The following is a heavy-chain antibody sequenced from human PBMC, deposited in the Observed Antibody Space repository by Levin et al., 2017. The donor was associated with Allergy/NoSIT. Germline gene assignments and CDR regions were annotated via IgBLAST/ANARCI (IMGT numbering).Heavy chain of an antibody. CDR3: AREGDYYDSRGFDAFDI. CDR2: IYYSGST. V-gene: IGHV4-59*01. D-gene: IGHD3-22*01. CDR1: GGSISSYY. Sequence: SETLSLTCTVSGGSISSYYWSWIRQPPGKGLEWIGYIYYSGSTNYNPSLKSRVTISVDTSKNQFSLKLSSVTAADTAVYYCAREGDYYDSRGFDAFDIWGQGTMVTVSS. J-gene: IGHJ3*02.